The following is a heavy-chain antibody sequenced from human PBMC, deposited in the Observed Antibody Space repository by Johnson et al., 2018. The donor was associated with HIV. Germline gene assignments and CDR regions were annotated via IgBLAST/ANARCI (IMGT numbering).Heavy chain of an antibody. D-gene: IGHD3-22*01. CDR1: GFMFDDYA. Sequence: VQLVESGGGVERPGESLRLSCVGSGFMFDDYAMSWVRQVPGKGLAWVSGIDWTGANAGYADSVKGRFAISRDNSKNTLFLQMNSLRAEDTAVYYCARGPYYYDNFGFFGAFDIWGQGTVVTVSS. CDR3: ARGPYYYDNFGFFGAFDI. V-gene: IGHV3-20*04. CDR2: IDWTGANA. J-gene: IGHJ3*02.